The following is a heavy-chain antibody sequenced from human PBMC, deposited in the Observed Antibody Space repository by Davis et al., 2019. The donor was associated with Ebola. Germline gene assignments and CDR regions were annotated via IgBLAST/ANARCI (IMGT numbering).Heavy chain of an antibody. J-gene: IGHJ4*02. CDR3: ARDRGYSSGWYTRY. D-gene: IGHD6-19*01. Sequence: ASVKVSCKASGYTFTGYYMHWVRQAPGQGLEWMGWISAYNGNTNYAQKLQGRVTMTTDTSTSTAYMELRSLRSDDTAVYYCARDRGYSSGWYTRYWGQGTLVTVSS. CDR1: GYTFTGYY. CDR2: ISAYNGNT. V-gene: IGHV1-18*04.